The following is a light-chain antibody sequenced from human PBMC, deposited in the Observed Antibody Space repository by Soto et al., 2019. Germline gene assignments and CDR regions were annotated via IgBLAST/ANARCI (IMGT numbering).Light chain of an antibody. Sequence: EIVLTQSPGTLSLSPGERATLSCRASQSVSSSYLAWYQQKPGPAPRLLIYGASSRATGIPDRFSGSGSGTDFTRTISRLEPEDFAVYYGQQYGSSLLTFGQGTRLEIK. J-gene: IGKJ5*01. V-gene: IGKV3-20*01. CDR1: QSVSSSY. CDR2: GAS. CDR3: QQYGSSLLT.